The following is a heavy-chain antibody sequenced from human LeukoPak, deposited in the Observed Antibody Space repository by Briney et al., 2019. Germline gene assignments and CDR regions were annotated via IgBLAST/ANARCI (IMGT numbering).Heavy chain of an antibody. J-gene: IGHJ4*02. CDR2: ISSSSSYI. CDR3: ARGDCSSTSCYYY. CDR1: GFTFSSYS. D-gene: IGHD2-2*01. V-gene: IGHV3-21*01. Sequence: PGGSLRLSCAASGFTFSSYSMNWVRQAPGKGLEWVSSISSSSSYIYYADSVKGRFTISRDNAKNSLYLQMNSLRAEDTAVNYCARGDCSSTSCYYYWGQGTLVTVSS.